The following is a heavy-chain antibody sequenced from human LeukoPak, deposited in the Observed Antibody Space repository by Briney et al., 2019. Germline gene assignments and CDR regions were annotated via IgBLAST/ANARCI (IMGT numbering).Heavy chain of an antibody. Sequence: VGSVEVSCKASGYTFTGYYMHWVRQAPGQGLEWMGWINRNSGGTNYAHKFQGRVTMTRDTSISTAYMELSRLRSDDTAVYYCVRHDPRNDAFDIWGQGTMVTVSS. D-gene: IGHD1-1*01. CDR2: INRNSGGT. V-gene: IGHV1-2*07. J-gene: IGHJ3*02. CDR3: VRHDPRNDAFDI. CDR1: GYTFTGYY.